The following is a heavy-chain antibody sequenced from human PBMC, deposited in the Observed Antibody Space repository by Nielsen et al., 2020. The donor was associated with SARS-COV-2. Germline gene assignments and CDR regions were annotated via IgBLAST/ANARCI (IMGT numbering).Heavy chain of an antibody. CDR3: AALRGYGYDGPHWFDP. CDR1: GFTFDDYA. Sequence: SLKISCAASGFTFDDYAMHWVRQAPGKGLEWVSGISWNSGSIGYADSVKGRFTISRDNAKNSLYLQMNSLRAEDTALYYCAALRGYGYDGPHWFDPWGQGTLVTVSS. CDR2: ISWNSGSI. V-gene: IGHV3-9*01. J-gene: IGHJ5*02. D-gene: IGHD2-2*03.